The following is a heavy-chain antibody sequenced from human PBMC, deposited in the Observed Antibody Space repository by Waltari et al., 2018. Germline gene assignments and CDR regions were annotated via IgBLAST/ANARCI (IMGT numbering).Heavy chain of an antibody. CDR2: ISSSSSTI. J-gene: IGHJ4*02. V-gene: IGHV3-48*04. Sequence: EVQLVESGGGLVQPGGSLRPSWSASGFTFSSHSMNWVRQAPGKGLEWVSYISSSSSTIYYADSVKGRFTISRDNAKNSLFLQMNSLRAEDTAVYYCTRDLYGSGGDYFDPWGQGTLVTVSS. CDR3: TRDLYGSGGDYFDP. CDR1: GFTFSSHS. D-gene: IGHD6-19*01.